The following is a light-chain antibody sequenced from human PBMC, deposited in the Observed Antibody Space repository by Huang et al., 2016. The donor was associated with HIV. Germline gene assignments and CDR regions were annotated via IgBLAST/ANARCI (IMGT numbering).Light chain of an antibody. Sequence: AIQMTQSPSSLSASPGDRITIACRASQDISTFLAWYQQKPGGPPKRLMHAASLLQSGVPSRFNATGSGTDFTLTVTCLQSEDFASYYCQQYYSHSTFGPGTKV. CDR1: QDISTF. J-gene: IGKJ3*01. CDR2: AAS. CDR3: QQYYSHST. V-gene: IGKV1-8*01.